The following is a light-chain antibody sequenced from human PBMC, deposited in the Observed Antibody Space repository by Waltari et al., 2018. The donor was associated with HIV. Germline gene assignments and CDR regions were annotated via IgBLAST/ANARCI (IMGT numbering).Light chain of an antibody. V-gene: IGLV1-47*01. J-gene: IGLJ3*02. CDR3: AAWDDSLSAWV. CDR2: RND. CDR1: SANIGSNY. Sequence: QSVLTQPPSASGTPAQRVSISCSGISANIGSNYVNWYQQLPGTAPKLLMYRNDERPSGVPDRFSGSKSGTSASLAISGLRSEDEADYYCAAWDDSLSAWVFGGGTKLTVL.